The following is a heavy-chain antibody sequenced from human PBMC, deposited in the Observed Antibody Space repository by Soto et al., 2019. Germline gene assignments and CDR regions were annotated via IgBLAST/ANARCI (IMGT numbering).Heavy chain of an antibody. CDR1: GGSFSGYY. V-gene: IGHV4-34*01. CDR3: ARELGPAMVRGVSLDY. J-gene: IGHJ4*02. D-gene: IGHD3-10*01. CDR2: INHSGST. Sequence: SETLSLTCAVYGGSFSGYYWSWIRQPPGKGLEWIGEINHSGSTNYNPSLKSRVTISVDTSKNQFSLKLSSVTAADTAVYYCARELGPAMVRGVSLDYWGQETLVTVSS.